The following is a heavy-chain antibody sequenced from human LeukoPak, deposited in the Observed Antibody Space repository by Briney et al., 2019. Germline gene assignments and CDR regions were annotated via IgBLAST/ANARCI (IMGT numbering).Heavy chain of an antibody. V-gene: IGHV4-59*01. CDR3: ARVRDGYNRYYFDY. D-gene: IGHD5-24*01. CDR2: IYYSGST. CDR1: GGSISSYY. Sequence: SETLSLTCTVSGGSISSYYWSWIRQPPGKGQEWIGYIYYSGSTNYNPSLKSRVTISVDTSKNQFSLKLSSVTAADTAVYYCARVRDGYNRYYFDYWGQGTLVTVSS. J-gene: IGHJ4*02.